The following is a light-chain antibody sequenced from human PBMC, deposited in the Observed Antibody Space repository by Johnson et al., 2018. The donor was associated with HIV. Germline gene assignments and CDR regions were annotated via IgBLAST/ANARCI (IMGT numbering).Light chain of an antibody. Sequence: QSVLTQPPSVSAAPGQKVTISCSGSSSNIGNNYVSWYQQLPGTAPKLLIYDNNKRPSGIPDRFSGSKSGTSATLGITGLQTGDGADYYCGTWDSSLSAPLYVFGTGTKVTVL. CDR1: SSNIGNNY. CDR2: DNN. V-gene: IGLV1-51*01. J-gene: IGLJ1*01. CDR3: GTWDSSLSAPLYV.